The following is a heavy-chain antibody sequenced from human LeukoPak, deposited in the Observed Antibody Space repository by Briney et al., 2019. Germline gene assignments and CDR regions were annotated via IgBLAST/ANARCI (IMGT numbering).Heavy chain of an antibody. CDR3: ARRDYYDSTGYYDY. J-gene: IGHJ4*02. D-gene: IGHD3-22*01. CDR2: IYHSGST. CDR1: GGSISSLNW. V-gene: IGHV4-4*02. Sequence: SGTLSLTCAVSGGSISSLNWWSWVRQPPGKGLEWIGEIYHSGSTNYNPSLKSRVTISIDKSKNQFSLKLSSVTAADTAVYYCARRDYYDSTGYYDYWGQGTLVTVSS.